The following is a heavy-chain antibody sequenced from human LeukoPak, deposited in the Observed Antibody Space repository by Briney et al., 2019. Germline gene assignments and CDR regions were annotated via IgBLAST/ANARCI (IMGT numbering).Heavy chain of an antibody. D-gene: IGHD4-17*01. V-gene: IGHV4-59*08. CDR1: GGSISSYY. CDR2: IYYSGST. CDR3: ARRVYGDYRLNYFDY. J-gene: IGHJ4*02. Sequence: PSETLSLTCTVSGGSISSYYWSRIRQPPGKGLEWIGYIYYSGSTNYNPSLKSRVTISVDTSKNRFSLKLSSVTAADTAVYYCARRVYGDYRLNYFDYWGQGTLVTVSS.